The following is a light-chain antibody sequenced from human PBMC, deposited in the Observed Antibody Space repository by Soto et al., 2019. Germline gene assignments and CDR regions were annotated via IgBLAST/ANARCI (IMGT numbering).Light chain of an antibody. CDR3: QQYNSWPPIT. V-gene: IGKV3-15*01. Sequence: EILMTQSPATLSVSPGERVTLSCRATQTVSNKVVWYQHKPGQAPRLLIYGASTRATGIPARFSGSGSGTEFTLSISSLQSEDFAVYYCQQYNSWPPITFGQGKRLEIK. CDR1: QTVSNK. CDR2: GAS. J-gene: IGKJ5*01.